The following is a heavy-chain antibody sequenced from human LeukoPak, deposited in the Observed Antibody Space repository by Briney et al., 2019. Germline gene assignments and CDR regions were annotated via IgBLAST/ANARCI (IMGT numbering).Heavy chain of an antibody. J-gene: IGHJ5*02. CDR3: ARDLVGGLGYP. V-gene: IGHV1-69*04. CDR2: IIPILGIA. CDR1: GGTFSSYA. Sequence: SVKVSCKASGGTFSSYAISWVRQAPGQGLEWMGRIIPILGIANYAQKFQGRVTITADKSTSTAYMELSSLRSEDTAVYYSARDLVGGLGYPWGQGTLVTVSS. D-gene: IGHD1-26*01.